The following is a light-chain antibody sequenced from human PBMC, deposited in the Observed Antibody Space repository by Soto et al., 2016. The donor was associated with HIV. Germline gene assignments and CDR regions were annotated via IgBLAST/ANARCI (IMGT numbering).Light chain of an antibody. Sequence: SYELTQPPSVSVSPGQTANITCSGDKLGDKFACWYQQKPGQSPVLVIYQDNKRPSGIPERFSGSISGNTATLTISGTQAMDEADYYCQAWDSSTGVFGGGTKLTVL. V-gene: IGLV3-1*01. CDR2: QDN. CDR1: KLGDKF. CDR3: QAWDSSTGV. J-gene: IGLJ2*01.